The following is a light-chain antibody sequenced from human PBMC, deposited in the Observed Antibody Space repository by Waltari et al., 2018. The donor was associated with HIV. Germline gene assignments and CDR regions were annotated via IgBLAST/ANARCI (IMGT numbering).Light chain of an antibody. V-gene: IGLV6-57*03. Sequence: NFMLTQPPSVSESPGKTVTISCTRSSGSIASNYVQWYQQRPGSAPTTLIYEDYPRHSGVPDRFSGSIDTSSNSASLTISGLKTEDEADYYCQSFDTSNHWIFGGGTKLTVL. CDR3: QSFDTSNHWI. CDR2: EDY. CDR1: SGSIASNY. J-gene: IGLJ2*01.